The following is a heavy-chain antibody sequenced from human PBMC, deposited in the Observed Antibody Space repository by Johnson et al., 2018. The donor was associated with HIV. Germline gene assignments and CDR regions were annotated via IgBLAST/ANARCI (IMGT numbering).Heavy chain of an antibody. Sequence: VQLVESGGGLVQPGGSLSLSLAAPGFTFGTYAMNWVRQAPGKGLDYVSAFSGNGGSTFYATFVKGRFTISRDNSKNTLYLQMGSLRVEDMAVYYCARSDVDIVATILFDIWGQGTMVTVSS. V-gene: IGHV3-64*01. CDR1: GFTFGTYA. J-gene: IGHJ3*02. CDR2: FSGNGGST. D-gene: IGHD5-12*01. CDR3: ARSDVDIVATILFDI.